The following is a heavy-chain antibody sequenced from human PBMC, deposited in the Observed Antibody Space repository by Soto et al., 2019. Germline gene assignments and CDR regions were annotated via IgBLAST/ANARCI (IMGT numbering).Heavy chain of an antibody. CDR3: ARGGSGTWTYYFDF. CDR2: TKYRSKWYT. CDR1: GDSVSSNIAA. Sequence: SPTLSLTCAISGDSVSSNIAAWNWVRQSPSRGLEWLGRTKYRSKWYTDYATSVKSRISINPDTSKNQVSLQLNSVTPEDTAVYYCARGGSGTWTYYFDFWGQGILVTVSS. J-gene: IGHJ4*02. V-gene: IGHV6-1*01. D-gene: IGHD2-15*01.